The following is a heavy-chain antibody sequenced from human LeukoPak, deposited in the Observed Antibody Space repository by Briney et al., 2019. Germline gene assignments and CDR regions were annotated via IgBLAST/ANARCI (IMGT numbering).Heavy chain of an antibody. V-gene: IGHV3-74*01. Sequence: GGSLRLSCVASGVSLSGYCMYWVRQAPGKGLMYISRNNGDGSTTNYADVVKGRFTMSRDNAKNTLYLQMNSLRVEDTAVYYCARDPRNVGLAPWGQGTLVTVSS. CDR3: ARDPRNVGLAP. CDR1: GVSLSGYC. J-gene: IGHJ5*02. D-gene: IGHD2-15*01. CDR2: NNGDGSTT.